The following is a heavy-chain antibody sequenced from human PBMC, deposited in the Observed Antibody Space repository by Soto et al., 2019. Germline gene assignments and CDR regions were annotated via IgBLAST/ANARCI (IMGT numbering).Heavy chain of an antibody. D-gene: IGHD4-17*01. J-gene: IGHJ6*03. CDR1: GCTFSSYT. CDR3: ARGPAYGDYEISGSDYYYYYYMDV. V-gene: IGHV1-8*02. CDR2: INPNSGIT. Sequence: ASVKVSCKASGCTFSSYTISWVRQAPGQGLEWMGRINPNSGITSYAQKFQGRVTMTRNKSISTAYMELSSLRSEDTAVYYCARGPAYGDYEISGSDYYYYYYMDVWGKGTTVTVSS.